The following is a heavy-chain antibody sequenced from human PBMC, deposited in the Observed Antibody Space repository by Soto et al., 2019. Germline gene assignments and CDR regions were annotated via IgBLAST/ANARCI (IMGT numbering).Heavy chain of an antibody. D-gene: IGHD6-19*01. J-gene: IGHJ1*01. CDR3: ARDNGQWLVSD. CDR1: GYIFTSHG. V-gene: IGHV1-18*01. CDR2: ISTYNGNT. Sequence: QVQLVQSGAEVKKPGASVKVSCKASGYIFTSHGISWVRQAPGQGLEWMGRISTYNGNTKYAQKLQGRVTMTTDTSATIVDMELRSLRSDDTAVFYCARDNGQWLVSDGGQGTLVTVSS.